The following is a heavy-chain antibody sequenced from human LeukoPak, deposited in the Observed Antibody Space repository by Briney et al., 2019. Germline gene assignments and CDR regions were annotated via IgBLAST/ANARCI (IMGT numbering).Heavy chain of an antibody. CDR3: ARRPQSYIDV. J-gene: IGHJ6*03. Sequence: SETLSLTCTVSGGSIGSSSYYWGWIRQPPGKGLEWIGSINYSGSTYYNPSLKSRVTISVDTSKNQFSLKLSSVTAADTAVYYCARRPQSYIDVWGKGTTVTVSS. CDR1: GGSIGSSSYY. V-gene: IGHV4-39*01. CDR2: INYSGST.